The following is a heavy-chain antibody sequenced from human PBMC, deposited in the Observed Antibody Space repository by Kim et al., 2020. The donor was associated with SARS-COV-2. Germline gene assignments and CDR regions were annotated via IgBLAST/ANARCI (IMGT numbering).Heavy chain of an antibody. D-gene: IGHD3-10*02. CDR3: ATDLYSDHFVY. J-gene: IGHJ4*02. V-gene: IGHV1-24*01. Sequence: IYAQKFQGRVTMTEDTSTDTAYMELSSLRSEDTAVYYCATDLYSDHFVYWGQGTLVTVSS.